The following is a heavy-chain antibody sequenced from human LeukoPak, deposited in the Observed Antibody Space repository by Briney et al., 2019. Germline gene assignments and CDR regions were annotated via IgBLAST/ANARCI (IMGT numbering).Heavy chain of an antibody. CDR1: GFTFSSYW. CDR3: ARDGNYYDSSGPADY. V-gene: IGHV3-74*01. Sequence: SGGSLRLSCAASGFTFSSYWMHWVRQAPGKGLVWVSRINSDGSSISYADSVKGRFTISRDNAKNTLYLQMNSLRAEDTAVYYCARDGNYYDSSGPADYWGQGTLVTVSS. CDR2: INSDGSSI. J-gene: IGHJ4*02. D-gene: IGHD3-22*01.